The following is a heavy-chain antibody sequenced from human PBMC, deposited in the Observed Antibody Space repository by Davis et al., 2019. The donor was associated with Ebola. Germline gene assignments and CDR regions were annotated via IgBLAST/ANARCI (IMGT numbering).Heavy chain of an antibody. CDR1: GGSISSSNW. Sequence: MPGGSLRLSCAVSGGSISSSNWWSWVRQPPGKGLEWIGEIYHSGSTNYNPSLKSRVTISVDTSKNQFSLKLSSVTAADTAVYYCARGRAYNWFDPWGQGTLVTVSS. CDR2: IYHSGST. V-gene: IGHV4-4*02. CDR3: ARGRAYNWFDP. J-gene: IGHJ5*02.